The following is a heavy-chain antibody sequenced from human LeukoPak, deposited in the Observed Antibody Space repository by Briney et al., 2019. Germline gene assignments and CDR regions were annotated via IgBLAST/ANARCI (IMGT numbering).Heavy chain of an antibody. Sequence: VASVKVSCKASGYTFTSYYMHWVRQAPGQGLEWMGIINPSGGSTSYAQKFRGRVTMTRDTSTSTVYMELSSLRSEDTAVYYCARENRRYFDLTRFDYWGQGTLVTVSS. CDR1: GYTFTSYY. CDR2: INPSGGST. V-gene: IGHV1-46*01. J-gene: IGHJ4*02. CDR3: ARENRRYFDLTRFDY. D-gene: IGHD3-9*01.